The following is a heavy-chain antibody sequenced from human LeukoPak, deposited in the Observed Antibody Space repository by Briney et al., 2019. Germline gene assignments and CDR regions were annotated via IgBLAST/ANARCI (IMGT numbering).Heavy chain of an antibody. Sequence: PAETLSLTCAVYGGSFSGYYWSWIRQPPGKGLEWIGEINHSGSTNYNPSLKSRVTISVDTSKNQFSLKLSSVTAADTAVYYCASICGSWYYGMDVWGQGTTVTVSS. CDR1: GGSFSGYY. CDR2: INHSGST. CDR3: ASICGSWYYGMDV. J-gene: IGHJ6*02. D-gene: IGHD1-26*01. V-gene: IGHV4-34*01.